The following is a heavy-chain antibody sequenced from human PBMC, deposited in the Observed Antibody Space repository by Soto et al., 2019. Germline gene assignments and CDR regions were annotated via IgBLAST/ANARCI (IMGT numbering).Heavy chain of an antibody. V-gene: IGHV1-3*01. CDR2: INAGNGNT. CDR1: GYTFTSYA. CDR3: AREKGGSGCLRYFDY. D-gene: IGHD6-19*01. J-gene: IGHJ4*01. Sequence: ASVKVSCKASGYTFTSYAMHWVRQAPGQRLEWMGWINAGNGNTKYSQKFQGRVTITRDTSASTAYMELSSLRSEDTAVYYCAREKGGSGCLRYFDYWGHGTLVTVSS.